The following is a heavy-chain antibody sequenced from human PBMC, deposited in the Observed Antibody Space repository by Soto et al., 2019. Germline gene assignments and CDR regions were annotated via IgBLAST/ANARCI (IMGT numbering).Heavy chain of an antibody. CDR1: GGSISSGGYS. CDR2: IYHSGST. J-gene: IGHJ4*02. V-gene: IGHV4-30-2*01. D-gene: IGHD3-3*01. Sequence: QLQLQESGSGLVKPSQTLSLTCAVSGGSISSGGYSWSWSRQPPGKGLEWIGYIYHSGSTYYNPSIKSRVTISVDRSKKQFSLKLSSVNAADTAVYYCARESYDLFDYWRQGTLVTVAS. CDR3: ARESYDLFDY.